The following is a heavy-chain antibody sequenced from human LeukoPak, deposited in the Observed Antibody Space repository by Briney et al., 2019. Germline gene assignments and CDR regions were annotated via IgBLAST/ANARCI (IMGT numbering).Heavy chain of an antibody. CDR1: GGSFSGYY. V-gene: IGHV4-34*01. J-gene: IGHJ4*02. CDR3: ARGGVAVAHNGFDY. D-gene: IGHD6-19*01. CDR2: INHSGST. Sequence: PSETLSLTCAVYGGSFSGYYWSWIRQPPGKGLEWIGEINHSGSTNYNPSLKSRVTISVDTSKNQFSLKLSSVTAADTAVYYGARGGVAVAHNGFDYWGQGTLVTVSS.